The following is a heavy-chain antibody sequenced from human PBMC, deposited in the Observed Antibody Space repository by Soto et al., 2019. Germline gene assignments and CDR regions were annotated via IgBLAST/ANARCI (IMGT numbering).Heavy chain of an antibody. Sequence: QVQLVESGGGVVQPGRSLRLSCATSGFIFNNYAMHWVRQAPGKGLEWVAVIWYDGSNKYYADSAKGRFTISRDNSKNTLYLQMNSLRAEDTAVYNCARDSQCREKGHYYYAMDVWGQGTTVTVSS. V-gene: IGHV3-33*01. J-gene: IGHJ6*02. CDR2: IWYDGSNK. CDR3: ARDSQCREKGHYYYAMDV. D-gene: IGHD1-26*01. CDR1: GFIFNNYA.